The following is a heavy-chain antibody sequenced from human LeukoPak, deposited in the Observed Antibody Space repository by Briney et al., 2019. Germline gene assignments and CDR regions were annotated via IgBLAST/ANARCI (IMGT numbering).Heavy chain of an antibody. V-gene: IGHV4-34*01. CDR2: INHSGST. J-gene: IGHJ4*02. D-gene: IGHD3-22*01. Sequence: SETLSLTCAVYGGSFSGYYWSWIRQPPGKGLEWIGEINHSGSTNYNPSLKSRVTISVDTSKNQFSLKLSSVTAADTAVYYCARMTYYYDSSGSNWGQGTLVTVSS. CDR1: GGSFSGYY. CDR3: ARMTYYYDSSGSN.